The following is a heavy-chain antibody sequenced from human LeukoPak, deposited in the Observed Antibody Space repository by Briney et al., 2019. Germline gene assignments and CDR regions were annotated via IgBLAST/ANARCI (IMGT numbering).Heavy chain of an antibody. CDR1: GFTFSSYW. Sequence: PGGSLRLSCAASGFTFSSYWMSWVRQAPGKGLEWVSSITSSSYIYYADSVKGRFTISRDNAKNSLYLQMNSLRAEDTAVYYCARDSPSGSYYYFDYWGQGTMVTVSS. CDR3: ARDSPSGSYYYFDY. CDR2: ITSSSYI. J-gene: IGHJ4*02. D-gene: IGHD1-26*01. V-gene: IGHV3-21*01.